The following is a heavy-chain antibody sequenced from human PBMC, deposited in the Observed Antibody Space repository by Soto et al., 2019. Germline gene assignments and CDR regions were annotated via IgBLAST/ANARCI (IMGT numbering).Heavy chain of an antibody. V-gene: IGHV4-39*01. CDR1: GGSISSSSYY. CDR3: ARHLTYCSAGSCYSDFPYYGMDV. D-gene: IGHD2-15*01. J-gene: IGHJ6*01. CDR2: IFYSGST. Sequence: QLQLQESGPGLVKPSETLSLTCTVSGGSISSSSYYWGWIRQPPGKGLEWIGSIFYSGSTYYNPSLKRRVTISVDTSKNQFSLKLSSVTAADTAVYYCARHLTYCSAGSCYSDFPYYGMDVW.